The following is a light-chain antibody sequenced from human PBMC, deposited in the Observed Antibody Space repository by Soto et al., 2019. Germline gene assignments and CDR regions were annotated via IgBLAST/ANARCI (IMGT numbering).Light chain of an antibody. CDR1: RSNIGTNP. V-gene: IGLV1-44*01. Sequence: QSVLTQPPSASGTPGQRVTIACSGRRSNIGTNPVNWYQHIPGTAPRLLIHTDSHRPSGVPDRFSGSKSGTSASLAISGLQSEYLADYDCHSYASSLSGHVFGTGT. CDR2: TDS. CDR3: HSYASSLSGHV. J-gene: IGLJ1*01.